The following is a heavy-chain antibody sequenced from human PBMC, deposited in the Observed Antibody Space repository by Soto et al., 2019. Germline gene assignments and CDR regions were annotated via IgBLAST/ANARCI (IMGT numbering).Heavy chain of an antibody. D-gene: IGHD1-1*01. CDR3: AKDKRPECAWDFDY. CDR1: GFTIKTYT. J-gene: IGHJ4*02. Sequence: EVQLSESGGDLAQPGGSLRLSCAASGFTIKTYTMSWVRQVPGKGLEWLSGIIGSDGSTYYANCVKGRFIISRDISKNMLYLQMNSLRVEDTAVYYCAKDKRPECAWDFDYWGQGTLVTVSS. V-gene: IGHV3-23*01. CDR2: IIGSDGST.